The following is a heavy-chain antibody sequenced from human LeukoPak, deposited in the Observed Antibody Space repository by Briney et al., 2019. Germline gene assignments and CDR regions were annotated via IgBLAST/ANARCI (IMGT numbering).Heavy chain of an antibody. D-gene: IGHD3-22*01. CDR3: ATPLAYHDRRRHHQGGD. Sequence: SETLSLTCTVSGGSITSRSYYWGWIRQPPGRGLEWIGEIYLGGSTNYNPSLKTRVTMSVDKSSNQFSLRLNSVTAAAPALSYSATPLAYHDRRRHHQGGDWGQGTLVTVSS. J-gene: IGHJ4*02. CDR2: IYLGGST. CDR1: GGSITSRSYY. V-gene: IGHV4-61*05.